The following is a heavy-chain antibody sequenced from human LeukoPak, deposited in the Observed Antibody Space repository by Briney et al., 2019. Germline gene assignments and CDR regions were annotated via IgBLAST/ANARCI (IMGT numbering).Heavy chain of an antibody. CDR1: GASISSYY. CDR2: IYTSGST. V-gene: IGHV4-4*07. D-gene: IGHD1-26*01. Sequence: SETLSLTCTVSGASISSYYWSWIRQPAGKGLEWIGRIYTSGSTNYNPSLKSRVTMSIDKSNNQVSLKLSSVTAADTAVYYCARERREAPDYYYYMDVWGKGTTVTVSS. J-gene: IGHJ6*03. CDR3: ARERREAPDYYYYMDV.